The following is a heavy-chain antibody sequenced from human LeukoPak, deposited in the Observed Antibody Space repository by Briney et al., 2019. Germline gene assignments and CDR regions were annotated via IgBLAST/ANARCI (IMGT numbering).Heavy chain of an antibody. CDR3: ARDIDYGDHAPRGGLDY. Sequence: PSETLSLTCAVYGGSFSGYYWSWIRQPPGKGLEWIGEINHSGSTNYNPSPKSRVTISVDTSKNQFSLKLSSVTAADTAVYYCARDIDYGDHAPRGGLDYWGQGTLVTVSS. CDR1: GGSFSGYY. CDR2: INHSGST. D-gene: IGHD4-17*01. V-gene: IGHV4-34*01. J-gene: IGHJ4*02.